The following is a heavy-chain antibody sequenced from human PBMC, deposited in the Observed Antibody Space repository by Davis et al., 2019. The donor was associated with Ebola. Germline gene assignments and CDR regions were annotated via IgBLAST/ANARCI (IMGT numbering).Heavy chain of an antibody. J-gene: IGHJ4*02. CDR3: AREWFGESYYFDY. Sequence: SETLSLTCTVSGGSISSSSYYWGWIRQPPGKGLEWIGEIYHSGSTNYNPSLKSRVTISVDKSKNQFSLKLSSVTAADTAVYYCAREWFGESYYFDYWGQGTLVTVSS. CDR2: IYHSGST. V-gene: IGHV4-39*07. D-gene: IGHD3-10*01. CDR1: GGSISSSSYY.